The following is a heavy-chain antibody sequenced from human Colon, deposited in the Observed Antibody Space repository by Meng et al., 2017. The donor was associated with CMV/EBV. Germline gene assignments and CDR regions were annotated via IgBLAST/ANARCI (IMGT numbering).Heavy chain of an antibody. V-gene: IGHV3-23*03. Sequence: GESLKISCAASGFTFSSYAMSWVRQAPGKGLEWVSVIYSGGSSTYYADSVKGRFTISRDNPRNTLYLELNRLTADDTAVYYCARGADYLDFWSGFAYWGQGTVVTVSS. CDR3: ARGADYLDFWSGFAY. CDR2: IYSGGSST. D-gene: IGHD3-3*01. CDR1: GFTFSSYA. J-gene: IGHJ4*02.